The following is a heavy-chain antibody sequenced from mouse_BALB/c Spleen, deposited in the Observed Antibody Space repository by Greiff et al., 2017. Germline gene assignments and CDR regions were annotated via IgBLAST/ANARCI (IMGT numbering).Heavy chain of an antibody. Sequence: EVQRVESGGGLVQPGGSRKLSCAASGFTFSSFGMHWVRQAPEKGLEWVAYISSGSSTIYYADTVKGRFTISRDNPKNTLFLQMTSLRSEDTAMYYCARCYYDYDYAMDYWGQGTSVTVSS. D-gene: IGHD2-4*01. V-gene: IGHV5-17*02. J-gene: IGHJ4*01. CDR3: ARCYYDYDYAMDY. CDR1: GFTFSSFG. CDR2: ISSGSSTI.